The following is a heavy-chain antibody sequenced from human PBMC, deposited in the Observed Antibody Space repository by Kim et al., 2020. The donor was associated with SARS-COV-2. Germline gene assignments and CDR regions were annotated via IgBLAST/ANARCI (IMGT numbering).Heavy chain of an antibody. V-gene: IGHV1-69*13. Sequence: SVKVSCKASGGTFSSYAISWVRQAPGQGLEWMGGIIPIFGTANYAQKFQGRVTITADESTSTAYMELSSLRSEDTAVYYCAKSSGSYNLLFDYWGQGTLVTVSS. CDR3: AKSSGSYNLLFDY. CDR2: IIPIFGTA. J-gene: IGHJ4*02. CDR1: GGTFSSYA. D-gene: IGHD1-26*01.